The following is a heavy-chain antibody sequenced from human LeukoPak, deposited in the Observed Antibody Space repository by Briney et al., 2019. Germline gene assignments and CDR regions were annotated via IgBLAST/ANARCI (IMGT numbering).Heavy chain of an antibody. Sequence: GGSLRLSCAASGFTFSSYAMSWVRQAPGKGLEWVAVISYDGSNKYYADSVKGRFTISRDNSKNTLYLQMNSLRAEDTAVYYCARGRADTSTIYYYMDVWGKGTTVTVSS. V-gene: IGHV3-30*04. D-gene: IGHD5-18*01. CDR2: ISYDGSNK. J-gene: IGHJ6*03. CDR1: GFTFSSYA. CDR3: ARGRADTSTIYYYMDV.